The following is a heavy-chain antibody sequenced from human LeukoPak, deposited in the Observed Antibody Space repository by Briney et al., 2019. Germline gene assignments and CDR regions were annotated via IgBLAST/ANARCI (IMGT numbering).Heavy chain of an antibody. CDR1: GFTFRDYD. D-gene: IGHD3-10*01. CDR2: LRSKDYSGTT. Sequence: GRSLRLYCTASGFTFRDYDMSWVRQGPGKGLDWVGFLRSKDYSGTTEYAAPVKGSFTISRDDSKSIAYLQMNSLKTEDTAVYYCKSFAYYGSGSYYNLFDYWGQGTLVTVSS. CDR3: KSFAYYGSGSYYNLFDY. J-gene: IGHJ4*02. V-gene: IGHV3-49*04.